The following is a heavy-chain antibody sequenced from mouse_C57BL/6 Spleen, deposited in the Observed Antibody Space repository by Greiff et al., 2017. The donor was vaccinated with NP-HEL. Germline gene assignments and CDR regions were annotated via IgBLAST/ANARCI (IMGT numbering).Heavy chain of an antibody. V-gene: IGHV1-55*01. CDR1: GYTFTSYW. Sequence: VQLQQSGAELVKPGASVKMSCKASGYTFTSYWITWVKQRPGQGLEWIGDIYPGSGSTNYNEKFKSKATLTVDTSSSTAYMQLSSLTSEDSAVYYCARVYGSSHWYFDVWGTGTTVTVSS. CDR2: IYPGSGST. J-gene: IGHJ1*03. CDR3: ARVYGSSHWYFDV. D-gene: IGHD1-1*01.